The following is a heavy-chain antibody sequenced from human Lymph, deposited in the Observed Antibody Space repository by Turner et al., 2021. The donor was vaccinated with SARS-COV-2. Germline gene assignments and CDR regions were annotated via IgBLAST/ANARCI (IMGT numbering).Heavy chain of an antibody. V-gene: IGHV3-33*01. CDR1: GFTFSRYG. CDR2: IWYGGSNK. CDR3: AREGQVGATTGVDY. J-gene: IGHJ4*02. D-gene: IGHD1-26*01. Sequence: QVQLVESGGGVVQPGRSLRLSCAASGFTFSRYGMHWVRQAPGKGLEWVAVIWYGGSNKYYADSVKGRFTISRDNSKNTLYLQMNSLRAEDTAVYYCAREGQVGATTGVDYWGQGTLVTVSS.